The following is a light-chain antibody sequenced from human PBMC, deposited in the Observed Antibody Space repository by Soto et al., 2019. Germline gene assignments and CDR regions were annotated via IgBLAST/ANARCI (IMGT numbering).Light chain of an antibody. Sequence: EKMRTQSPATLSVSPGERATLACRASQSVSSNLAWYQQKPGQAPRLLIYGASTRATGIPARFSGSGSGTEFTLTISSLQSEDFAVYYCQQYNNWPRTFGQGTKVDI. CDR1: QSVSSN. CDR2: GAS. J-gene: IGKJ1*01. CDR3: QQYNNWPRT. V-gene: IGKV3-15*01.